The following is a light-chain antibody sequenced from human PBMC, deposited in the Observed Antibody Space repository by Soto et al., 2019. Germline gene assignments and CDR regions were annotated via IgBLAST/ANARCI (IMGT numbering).Light chain of an antibody. Sequence: QSALTQPPSVSGAPGQRVTISCTGSSSNIGAGYDVHWYQQLPGTAPKLLIYGNSNRPSGVPDRFSGSKSGTSASLAITGLQAEDEADYYCQSYDSSLSGSYVFGTGXKVTVL. CDR1: SSNIGAGYD. V-gene: IGLV1-40*01. CDR2: GNS. CDR3: QSYDSSLSGSYV. J-gene: IGLJ1*01.